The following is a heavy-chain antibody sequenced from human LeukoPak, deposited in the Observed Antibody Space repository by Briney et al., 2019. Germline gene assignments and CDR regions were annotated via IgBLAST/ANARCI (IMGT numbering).Heavy chain of an antibody. D-gene: IGHD6-6*01. CDR3: AKDTARRADYAFDI. J-gene: IGHJ3*02. V-gene: IGHV3-30*18. Sequence: GRSLRLSCAASGFTFSSYSMHWVRQAPGKGLEWVAVISFDGSNKYYADSVKGRFTISRDNSKNTLYLQMNSLRAEDTAVYYCAKDTARRADYAFDIWGQGTMVTVSS. CDR1: GFTFSSYS. CDR2: ISFDGSNK.